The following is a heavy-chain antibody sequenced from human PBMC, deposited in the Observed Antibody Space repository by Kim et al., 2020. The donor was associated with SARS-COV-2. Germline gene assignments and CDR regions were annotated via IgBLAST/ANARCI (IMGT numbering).Heavy chain of an antibody. CDR3: ARLEGHMDRGVIGSFYFDY. J-gene: IGHJ4*02. D-gene: IGHD3-10*01. V-gene: IGHV4-39*01. CDR1: GGSISSSSYY. CDR2: IYYSGST. Sequence: SETLSLTCTVSGGSISSSSYYWGWIRQPPGKGLEWIGSIYYSGSTYYNPSLKSRVTISVDTSKNQFSLKLSSVTAADTAVYYCARLEGHMDRGVIGSFYFDYWGQGTLVTVSS.